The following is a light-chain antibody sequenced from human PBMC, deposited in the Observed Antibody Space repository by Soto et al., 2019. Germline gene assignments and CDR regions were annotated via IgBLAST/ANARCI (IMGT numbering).Light chain of an antibody. CDR1: QSVNSH. J-gene: IGKJ1*01. CDR3: QQYNIWPRT. V-gene: IGKV3-15*01. CDR2: GAA. Sequence: ETVMTQSPATLSVSPGERATLSCRASQSVNSHLAWYQQKPGQAPRLLIYGAATRATGIPARFSGSGSGTEFTLTISSLQSEDFAVYYCQQYNIWPRTFGQGTKVEIK.